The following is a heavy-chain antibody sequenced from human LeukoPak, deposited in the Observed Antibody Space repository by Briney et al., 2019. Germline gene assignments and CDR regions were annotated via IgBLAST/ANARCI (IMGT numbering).Heavy chain of an antibody. CDR1: GFTFSSYA. Sequence: GGSLRLSCAASGFTFSSYAMHWVRQAPGKGLEWVAVISYDGSNKCYADSVKGRFTISRDNSKNTLYLQMNSLRAEDTAVYYCARTSSSWYGYYYYGMGVWGQGTTVTVSS. CDR2: ISYDGSNK. CDR3: ARTSSSWYGYYYYGMGV. J-gene: IGHJ6*02. D-gene: IGHD6-13*01. V-gene: IGHV3-30-3*01.